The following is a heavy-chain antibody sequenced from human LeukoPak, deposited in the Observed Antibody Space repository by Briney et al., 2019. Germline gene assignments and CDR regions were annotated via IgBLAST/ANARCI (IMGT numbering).Heavy chain of an antibody. V-gene: IGHV1-69*05. J-gene: IGHJ4*02. CDR2: IIPIFGTA. Sequence: ASVKVSCKASGGTFSSYAISWVRQAPGQGLEWIGGIIPIFGTANYAQKFQGRVTITTDESTSTAYMELSSLRSEDTAVYYCARGGTGYQLPQIIYYFDYWGQGTLVTVSS. D-gene: IGHD2-2*01. CDR3: ARGGTGYQLPQIIYYFDY. CDR1: GGTFSSYA.